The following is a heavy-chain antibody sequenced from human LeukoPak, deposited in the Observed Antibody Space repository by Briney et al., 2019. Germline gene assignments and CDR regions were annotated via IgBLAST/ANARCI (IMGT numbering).Heavy chain of an antibody. CDR3: ATPAPHYYDILTGYYN. V-gene: IGHV3-7*03. J-gene: IGHJ4*02. D-gene: IGHD3-9*01. CDR1: GFTFSSYW. CDR2: IKQDGTEK. Sequence: SGGSLRLSCVASGFTFSSYWMSWVRQAPGEGLEWVANIKQDGTEKNYVDSVKGRFTISRDNAKNSLYLQMNSLRAEDTAVYYCATPAPHYYDILTGYYNWGQGTLVTVSS.